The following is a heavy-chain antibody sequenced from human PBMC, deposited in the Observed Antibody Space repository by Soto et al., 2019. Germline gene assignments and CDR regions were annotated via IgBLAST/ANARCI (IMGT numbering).Heavy chain of an antibody. CDR3: ARSYYDFWSGYYPNDAFDI. V-gene: IGHV1-45*02. J-gene: IGHJ3*02. D-gene: IGHD3-3*01. CDR1: GYTFTYRY. Sequence: SVKVSCKASGYTFTYRYLHWVRQAPGQALEWMGWITPFNGNTNYAQKFQDRVTITRDRSMSTAYMELSSLRSEDTAMYYCARSYYDFWSGYYPNDAFDIWGQGTMVTVSS. CDR2: ITPFNGNT.